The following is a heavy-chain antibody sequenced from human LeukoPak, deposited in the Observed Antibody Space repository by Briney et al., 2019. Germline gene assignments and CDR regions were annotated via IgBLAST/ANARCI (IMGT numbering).Heavy chain of an antibody. CDR1: GFTFSTYT. CDR3: ARDFDYGDYIDF. CDR2: ISSGGLTI. D-gene: IGHD4/OR15-4a*01. J-gene: IGHJ4*02. Sequence: GGSLRLSCAASGFTFSTYTFNWVRQAPGKGLEWLSYISSGGLTIFYADSVKGRFTISRDNTKNAIYLDMTNLRAEDTAVYYCARDFDYGDYIDFWGQGTLVAVSS. V-gene: IGHV3-48*04.